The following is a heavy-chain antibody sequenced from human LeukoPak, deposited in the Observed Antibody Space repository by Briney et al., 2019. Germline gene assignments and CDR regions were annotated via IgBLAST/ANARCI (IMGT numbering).Heavy chain of an antibody. CDR3: ARDFGPLGSWSIDY. CDR2: XSXXXXYT. D-gene: IGHD6-13*01. J-gene: IGHJ4*02. CDR1: GFTFSDYY. Sequence: GGSLRLSCAASGFTFSDYYMXXXRQXPGXXXXXXXXXSXXXXYTNYADXVXXXXTXXXDNAKNSLYLQMNSLRDEDSAVYYCARDFGPLGSWSIDYWGQGTPGHRLL. V-gene: IGHV3-11*06.